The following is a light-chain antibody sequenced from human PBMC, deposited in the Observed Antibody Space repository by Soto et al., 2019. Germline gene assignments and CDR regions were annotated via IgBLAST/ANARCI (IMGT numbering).Light chain of an antibody. Sequence: QSALTQPASVSGSPGQSITISCTGTSSDVGGSNYVSWYQQHPGKAPKLMIYEVSNRPSGVSNRFSGSKSGNTASLTISGLQAEDEADYYCSSYTTSITLVFGGGTKLTVL. J-gene: IGLJ3*02. CDR3: SSYTTSITLV. CDR2: EVS. CDR1: SSDVGGSNY. V-gene: IGLV2-14*01.